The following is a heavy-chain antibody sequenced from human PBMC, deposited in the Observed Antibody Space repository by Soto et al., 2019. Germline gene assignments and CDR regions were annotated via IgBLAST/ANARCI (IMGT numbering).Heavy chain of an antibody. CDR2: IYYSGNT. V-gene: IGHV4-59*01. J-gene: IGHJ4*02. CDR3: ARDSSTWNY. CDR1: GASIRSYY. Sequence: QVQLQESGPGLVKPSETLSLTCTVSGASIRSYYWSWIRQPPGKGLEWIGYIYYSGNTHYNPSLKXRXSXXVDTSKNQFSLKLSSVTAADTAVYFCARDSSTWNYWGQGTLVTVSS. D-gene: IGHD6-13*01.